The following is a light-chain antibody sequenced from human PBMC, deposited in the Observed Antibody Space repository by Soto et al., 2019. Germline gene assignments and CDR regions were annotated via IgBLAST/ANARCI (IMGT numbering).Light chain of an antibody. CDR2: DAS. CDR3: QQRSDWPLT. Sequence: EIVLTQSPATLSLSPGERATLSCRASQSVSSYLAWYQQKPGQAPRLLIYDASNRATGIPARFSGSGSGTALNLTISSLEPEAFAVYYCQQRSDWPLTFGGGTKVEIK. J-gene: IGKJ4*01. CDR1: QSVSSY. V-gene: IGKV3-11*01.